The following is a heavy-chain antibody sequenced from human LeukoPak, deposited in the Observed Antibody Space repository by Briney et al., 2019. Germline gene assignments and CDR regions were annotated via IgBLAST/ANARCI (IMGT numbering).Heavy chain of an antibody. D-gene: IGHD2-8*01. J-gene: IGHJ3*02. CDR3: ARDVSHGLDI. CDR1: GYTFTKNG. CDR2: ISTYKGNT. Sequence: ASVKVSCTASGYTFTKNGISWVRQAPGQGLEWMGWISTYKGNTNYAQKLQGRVTLTTDTSTSTAYMELRSLRSDDTAVYYCARDVSHGLDIWGQGTVVTVSS. V-gene: IGHV1-18*01.